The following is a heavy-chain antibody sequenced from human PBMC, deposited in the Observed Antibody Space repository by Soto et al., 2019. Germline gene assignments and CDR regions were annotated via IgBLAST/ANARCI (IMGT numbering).Heavy chain of an antibody. Sequence: ASVKVSCKASGYTFTSYCISWVRQAPGQGLEWMGWISAYNGNTNYAQKPQGRVTMTTDTSTSTAYMELRSLRSDDTAVYYCARNNSSSWYYYYYGMDVWGQGTTVTVSS. V-gene: IGHV1-18*04. D-gene: IGHD6-13*01. CDR1: GYTFTSYC. J-gene: IGHJ6*02. CDR2: ISAYNGNT. CDR3: ARNNSSSWYYYYYGMDV.